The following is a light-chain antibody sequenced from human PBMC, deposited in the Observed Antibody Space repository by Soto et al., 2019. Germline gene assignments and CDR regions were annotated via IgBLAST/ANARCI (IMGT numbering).Light chain of an antibody. Sequence: QSVLTQPPSASGSPGQSVTISCTGTSSDVGGYNYVSWYQQHPGKAPKLMIYEVSKRPSGVPDRFSGSKSGNTASLTVSGLQAEDETDYYCSSYAGSLYVFVTGTMVTVL. CDR3: SSYAGSLYV. V-gene: IGLV2-8*01. J-gene: IGLJ1*01. CDR1: SSDVGGYNY. CDR2: EVS.